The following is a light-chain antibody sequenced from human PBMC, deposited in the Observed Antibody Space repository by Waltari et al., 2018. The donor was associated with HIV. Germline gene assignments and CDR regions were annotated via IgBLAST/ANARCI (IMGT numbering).Light chain of an antibody. V-gene: IGLV4-69*01. J-gene: IGLJ2*01. CDR2: LNSDGSH. CDR3: QTWGAGTVV. Sequence: QLVLTQSPSASASLGASVKLTCTLRSAHRTSAIAWHQQQPDQGPHYLMKLNSDGSHRKGDGIPDRFSGSASGAERYLTISNVQSEDEGIYYCQTWGAGTVVFGGGTKLSVL. CDR1: SAHRTSA.